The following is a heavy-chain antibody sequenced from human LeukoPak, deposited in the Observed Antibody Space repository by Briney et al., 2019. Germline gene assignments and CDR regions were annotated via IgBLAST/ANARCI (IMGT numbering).Heavy chain of an antibody. V-gene: IGHV3-33*01. CDR3: ARYSSSSWYTFDY. Sequence: GRSLRLSCAASGFTFSSYGMHWVRQAPGKGLEWVAVIWYDGSNKYYADSVKGRFTISRDNSKNTLYLQMNSLRAEDTAVYYCARYSSSSWYTFDYWGQGTLVTVSS. CDR1: GFTFSSYG. J-gene: IGHJ4*02. CDR2: IWYDGSNK. D-gene: IGHD6-13*01.